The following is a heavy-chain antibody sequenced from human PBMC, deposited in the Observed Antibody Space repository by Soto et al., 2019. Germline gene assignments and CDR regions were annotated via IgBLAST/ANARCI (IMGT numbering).Heavy chain of an antibody. V-gene: IGHV3-7*01. Sequence: EVQLVESGGGLVQPGGSLRLSCTASGFSLSTSWMTWVRQAPGKGLEWVANIMQDGSDKYYVDSVKGRFTISRDNAKNSLYLQMTSLRAEDTAVYYCASKRLYFYGLDVWGQGTKVTVSS. CDR2: IMQDGSDK. CDR3: ASKRLYFYGLDV. J-gene: IGHJ6*02. CDR1: GFSLSTSW.